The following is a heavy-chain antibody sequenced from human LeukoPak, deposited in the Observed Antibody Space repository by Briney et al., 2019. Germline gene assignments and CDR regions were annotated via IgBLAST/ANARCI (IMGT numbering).Heavy chain of an antibody. V-gene: IGHV4-34*01. D-gene: IGHD1-26*01. CDR2: INHGEST. Sequence: SETLSLTCAVYGGSFSGYHWTWIRQPPGKGLGWIGEINHGESTNYNPSLKSRVIISVDKSKNQFSLKLSSVTAADTAVYYCARMYIKWGRYLQHWGQGTLVTVSS. CDR1: GGSFSGYH. CDR3: ARMYIKWGRYLQH. J-gene: IGHJ1*01.